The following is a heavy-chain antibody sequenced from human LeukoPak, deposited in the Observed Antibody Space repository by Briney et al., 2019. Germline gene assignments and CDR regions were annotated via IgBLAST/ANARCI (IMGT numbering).Heavy chain of an antibody. Sequence: GGFLRLSCAASGFTFSSYAMSWVRQAPGKGLEWVSAISGSDDSTYYADSVKGRFTISRDNSKNTLYVQMNSLRAEDTAVYYCAREYSSDWAVFDYWGQGTLVTVSS. V-gene: IGHV3-23*01. CDR1: GFTFSSYA. CDR2: ISGSDDST. J-gene: IGHJ4*02. CDR3: AREYSSDWAVFDY. D-gene: IGHD6-25*01.